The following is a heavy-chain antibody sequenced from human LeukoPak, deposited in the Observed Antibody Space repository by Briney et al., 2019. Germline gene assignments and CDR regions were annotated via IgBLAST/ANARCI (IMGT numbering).Heavy chain of an antibody. CDR1: GGSISRFY. Sequence: SETLSLTCTVSGGSISRFYWSWVRQPPGKGLEWIGYIYYSGSTNYNPSVKSRVTISVDTSKNQFSLKLSSVTAADTAVYYCAGSGDYYYYGMDVWGQGSTVTVSS. D-gene: IGHD2-8*02. CDR2: IYYSGST. J-gene: IGHJ6*02. V-gene: IGHV4-59*08. CDR3: AGSGDYYYYGMDV.